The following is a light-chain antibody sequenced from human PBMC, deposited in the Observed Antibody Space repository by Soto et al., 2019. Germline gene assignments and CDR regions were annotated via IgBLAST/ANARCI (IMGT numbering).Light chain of an antibody. Sequence: DIQMTQSPSSLSASVGDRVTITCQASQDISNYLNWYQQKPGKVPKLLIYDASNLETGVPSRFSGSGSGTDFTFTISSLQPEDIATYYCQQYDNLPRTFVGGTKLEIK. CDR3: QQYDNLPRT. J-gene: IGKJ4*01. CDR1: QDISNY. CDR2: DAS. V-gene: IGKV1-33*01.